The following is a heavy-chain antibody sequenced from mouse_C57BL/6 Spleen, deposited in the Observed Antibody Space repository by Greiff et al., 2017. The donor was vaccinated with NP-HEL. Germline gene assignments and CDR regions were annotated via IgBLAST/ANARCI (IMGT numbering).Heavy chain of an antibody. D-gene: IGHD2-1*01. CDR1: GYAFSSSW. J-gene: IGHJ4*01. CDR2: IYPGDGDT. V-gene: IGHV1-82*01. CDR3: ARGWDGNYSFYYAMDY. Sequence: QVQLKQSGPELVKPGASVKISCKASGYAFSSSWMNWVKQRPGKGLEWIGRIYPGDGDTNYNGKFKGKATLTADKSSSTAYMQLSSLTSEDSAVYFCARGWDGNYSFYYAMDYWGQGTSVTVSS.